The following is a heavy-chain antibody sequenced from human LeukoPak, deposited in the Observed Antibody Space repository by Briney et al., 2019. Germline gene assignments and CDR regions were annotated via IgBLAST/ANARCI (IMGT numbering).Heavy chain of an antibody. D-gene: IGHD3-22*01. V-gene: IGHV3-23*01. CDR1: GFTFSSYA. CDR3: ASRPYYYDGSGYYGREDY. J-gene: IGHJ4*02. CDR2: ISGSGGST. Sequence: GGSLRLSCAASGFTFSSYAMSWVRQAPGKGLEWVSAISGSGGSTYYADSVKGRFTISRDNSKNTLYLQMNSLRAEDTAVYYCASRPYYYDGSGYYGREDYWGQGTLVTVSS.